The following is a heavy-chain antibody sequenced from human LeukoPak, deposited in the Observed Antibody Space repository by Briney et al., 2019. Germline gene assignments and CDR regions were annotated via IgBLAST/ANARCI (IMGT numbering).Heavy chain of an antibody. J-gene: IGHJ4*02. CDR3: ARDLVGLCGGDCPPGY. Sequence: GGSLRLSCAASGFTFSSYWMHWVRQAPGKGLVWVSRINSDGSSTSYADPVKGRFTISRDNAKNTLYLQMNSLRAEDTAVYYCARDLVGLCGGDCPPGYWGQGTLVTVSS. V-gene: IGHV3-74*01. CDR2: INSDGSST. D-gene: IGHD2-21*02. CDR1: GFTFSSYW.